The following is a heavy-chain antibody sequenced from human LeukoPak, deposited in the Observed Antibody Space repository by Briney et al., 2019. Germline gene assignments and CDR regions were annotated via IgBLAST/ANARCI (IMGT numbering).Heavy chain of an antibody. Sequence: GGSLRLSCAASGFSVSSNYMSWVRQAPGKGLEWVSVIYSGGSTYYADSVKGRFTISRDNAKNTLYLQMKSLRAEDTAVYYCARTDETAPAEDFQHWGQGTLVTVSS. D-gene: IGHD2-21*02. CDR3: ARTDETAPAEDFQH. J-gene: IGHJ1*01. CDR2: IYSGGST. CDR1: GFSVSSNY. V-gene: IGHV3-53*01.